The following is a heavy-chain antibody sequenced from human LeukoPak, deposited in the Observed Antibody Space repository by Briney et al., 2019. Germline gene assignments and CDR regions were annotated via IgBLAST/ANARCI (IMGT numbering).Heavy chain of an antibody. J-gene: IGHJ4*02. D-gene: IGHD3-3*01. Sequence: GGSLRLSCAASGFTFSSYSMYWVRQAPGKGLEWVSSISSSSSYIYYADSVKGRFTISRDNSKNTLYLQMNSLRAEDTAVYYCAKHEYYDFWSGYSFDYWGQGTLVTVSS. CDR1: GFTFSSYS. V-gene: IGHV3-21*04. CDR3: AKHEYYDFWSGYSFDY. CDR2: ISSSSSYI.